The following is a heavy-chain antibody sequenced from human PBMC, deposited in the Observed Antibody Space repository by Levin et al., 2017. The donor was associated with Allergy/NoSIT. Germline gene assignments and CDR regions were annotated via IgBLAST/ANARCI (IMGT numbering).Heavy chain of an antibody. Sequence: PGESLKISCATSGIAFSMSIMHWVRQAPGKGLEWVAGMSFDGFSKYYGDSVKGRFTISRDDSRNTVYLEMNSLRDEDTALYFCAREGYTSGYCGAFDNWGQGTLVTVSS. V-gene: IGHV3-30-3*01. CDR3: AREGYTSGYCGAFDN. D-gene: IGHD6-19*01. CDR2: MSFDGFSK. J-gene: IGHJ4*02. CDR1: GIAFSMSI.